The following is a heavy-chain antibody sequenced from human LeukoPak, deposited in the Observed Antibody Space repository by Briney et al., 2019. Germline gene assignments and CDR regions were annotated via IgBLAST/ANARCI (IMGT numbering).Heavy chain of an antibody. CDR1: GGTFSSYA. V-gene: IGHV1-69*06. CDR2: IIPIFGTA. CDR3: ARGLDGYTRDYSYYYYMDV. J-gene: IGHJ6*03. Sequence: GASVKVSCKASGGTFSSYAISWVRQAPGQGLEWMGGIIPIFGTANYAQKFQGRVTITADKSTSTAYMELSSLRSEDTAVYYCARGLDGYTRDYSYYYYMDVWGKGTTVTVSS. D-gene: IGHD5-24*01.